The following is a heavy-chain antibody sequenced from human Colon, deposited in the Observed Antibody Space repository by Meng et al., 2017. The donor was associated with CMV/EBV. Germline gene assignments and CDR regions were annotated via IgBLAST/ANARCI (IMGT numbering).Heavy chain of an antibody. CDR3: ARGLAAAGNDFDY. V-gene: IGHV1-8*03. CDR1: GYTFTRYD. CDR2: MNPKTGNT. J-gene: IGHJ4*02. D-gene: IGHD6-13*01. Sequence: CTTSGYTFTRYDLHWVRQATGQGLEWIGWMNPKTGNTAYAQKFQGRVTITRDTSISTAYMEMRSLRSEDTAVYYCARGLAAAGNDFDYWGQGSLVTVSS.